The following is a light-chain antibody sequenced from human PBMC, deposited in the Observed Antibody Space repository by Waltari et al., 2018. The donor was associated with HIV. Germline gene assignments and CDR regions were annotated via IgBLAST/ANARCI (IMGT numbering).Light chain of an antibody. CDR3: QQTYTIPPT. J-gene: IGKJ4*01. CDR2: WAS. Sequence: DIVMTQSSDSLAVSLGERATIKCKSSQNVFYSSNNRNYLSWYQQKPGQPPKLIIYWASSRQSGVPDRFSGSGSGTDFTLTISSLQAEDVAVYFCQQTYTIPPTFGGGTKVEIK. V-gene: IGKV4-1*01. CDR1: QNVFYSSNNRNY.